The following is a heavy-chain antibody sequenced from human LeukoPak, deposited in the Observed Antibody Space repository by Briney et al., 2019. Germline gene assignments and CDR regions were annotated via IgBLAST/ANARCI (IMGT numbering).Heavy chain of an antibody. J-gene: IGHJ4*02. CDR2: IYYSGST. D-gene: IGHD6-19*01. V-gene: IGHV4-59*04. CDR3: ARQRSGWYVDY. Sequence: PSETLSLTCTVSGGSISSYYWSWIRQPPGKGLEWIGYIYYSGSTYYNPSLKSRVTISVDTSKNQFSLKLSSVTAADTAVYYCARQRSGWYVDYWGQGTLVTVSS. CDR1: GGSISSYY.